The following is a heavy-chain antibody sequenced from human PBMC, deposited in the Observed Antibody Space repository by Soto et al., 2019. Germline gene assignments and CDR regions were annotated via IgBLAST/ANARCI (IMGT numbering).Heavy chain of an antibody. Sequence: GGSLRLSCPASGFTFSSYAMSWVRQAPGKGLEWVSAISGSGGSTYYADSVKGRFTISRDNSKNTLYLQMNSLRAEDTAVYYCAKSSAASYYDFWSGFEPPDYWGQGTLVTVSS. D-gene: IGHD3-3*01. V-gene: IGHV3-23*01. CDR1: GFTFSSYA. CDR3: AKSSAASYYDFWSGFEPPDY. J-gene: IGHJ4*02. CDR2: ISGSGGST.